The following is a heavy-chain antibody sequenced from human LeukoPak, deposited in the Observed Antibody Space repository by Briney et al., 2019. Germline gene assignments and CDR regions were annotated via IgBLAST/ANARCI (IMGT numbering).Heavy chain of an antibody. CDR2: TYYRSKWYN. V-gene: IGHV6-1*01. D-gene: IGHD6-13*01. J-gene: IGHJ4*02. Sequence: SQTLSLTCAISWDSVSSNSAAWNWIRQSPSRGLEWLGRTYYRSKWYNDYAVSVKSRITINPDTSKNQFSLQLNSVTPEDTAVYSCARGEAAAGTPYFDYWGQGTLVTVSS. CDR1: WDSVSSNSAA. CDR3: ARGEAAAGTPYFDY.